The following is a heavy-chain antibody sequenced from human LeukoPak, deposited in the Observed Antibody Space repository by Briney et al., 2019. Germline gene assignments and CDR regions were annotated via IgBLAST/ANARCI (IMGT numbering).Heavy chain of an antibody. V-gene: IGHV1-2*06. CDR1: GYTFTGYY. CDR3: ARILVRPNSDAFDI. J-gene: IGHJ3*02. D-gene: IGHD4-23*01. Sequence: ASVKVSCKASGYTFTGYYMHWVRQAPGQGREGMGRINPNSGGTNYAQKFQGRVTMTRHTSISTAYMELSRLRSDDTAVYYCARILVRPNSDAFDIWGQGTMVTVSS. CDR2: INPNSGGT.